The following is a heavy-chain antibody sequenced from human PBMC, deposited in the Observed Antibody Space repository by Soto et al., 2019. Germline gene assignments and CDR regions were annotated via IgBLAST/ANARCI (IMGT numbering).Heavy chain of an antibody. CDR1: GGSISSGDYY. CDR3: ARRAPSYYTKVYFDY. Sequence: SATLSLTCTVSGGSISSGDYYWSWIRQPPGKGLEWIGYIYYSGSTNYNPSLKSRVTISVDTSKNQFSLKLSSVTAADTAVYYCARRAPSYYTKVYFDYWGQGTLVTVSS. CDR2: IYYSGST. D-gene: IGHD3-22*01. V-gene: IGHV4-61*08. J-gene: IGHJ4*02.